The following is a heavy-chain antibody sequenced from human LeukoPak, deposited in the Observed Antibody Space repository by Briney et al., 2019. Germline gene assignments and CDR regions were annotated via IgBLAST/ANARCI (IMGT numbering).Heavy chain of an antibody. CDR1: GFTFSSYS. CDR3: AKDPHYDILTGFDY. CDR2: ISSSSSYI. J-gene: IGHJ4*02. D-gene: IGHD3-9*01. V-gene: IGHV3-21*04. Sequence: GGSLRLPCAASGFTFSSYSMNWVRQAPGKGLEWVSSISSSSSYIYYADSVKGRFTISRDNAKNSLYLQMNSLRAEDTALYYCAKDPHYDILTGFDYWGQGTLVTVSS.